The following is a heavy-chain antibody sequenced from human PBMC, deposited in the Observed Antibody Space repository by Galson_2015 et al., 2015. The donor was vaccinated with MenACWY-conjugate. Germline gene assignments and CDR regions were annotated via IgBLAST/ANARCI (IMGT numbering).Heavy chain of an antibody. J-gene: IGHJ4*02. D-gene: IGHD1-26*01. CDR1: GFTFSSYG. Sequence: SLRLSCAAAGFTFSSYGLNWVRQAPGAGLEWVSVISASGADVFQGESVKGRFNIARDNFKNKAYLQINSLRAEDTAMYYCFALNRGTDFWGQGTRVTVSS. CDR3: FALNRGTDF. V-gene: IGHV3-23*01. CDR2: ISASGADV.